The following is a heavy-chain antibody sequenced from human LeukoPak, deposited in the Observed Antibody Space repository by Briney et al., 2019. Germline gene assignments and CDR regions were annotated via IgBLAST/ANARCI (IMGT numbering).Heavy chain of an antibody. J-gene: IGHJ4*02. D-gene: IGHD3-10*01. V-gene: IGHV3-7*03. CDR1: GFTFSSYW. CDR3: ARGRYGSGSPSLLDY. CDR2: IKQDGSEK. Sequence: SGGSLRLSCAASGFTFSSYWMSWVRQAPGKGLEWVANIKQDGSEKYYVDSVKGRFTISRDNAKNSLYLQMNSLRAEDTAVYYCARGRYGSGSPSLLDYWGQGTLVTVSS.